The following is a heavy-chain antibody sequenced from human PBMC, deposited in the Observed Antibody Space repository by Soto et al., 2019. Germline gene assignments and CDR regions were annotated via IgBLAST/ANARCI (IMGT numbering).Heavy chain of an antibody. J-gene: IGHJ4*02. CDR2: IYYSGST. CDR3: ARVLGGGYYFDY. V-gene: IGHV4-59*01. D-gene: IGHD3-16*01. Sequence: SETLSLTCTVSGGSISSYYWSWIRQPPGKGPEWIGYIYYSGSTNYNPSLKSRVTISVDTSKNQFSLKLSSVTAADTAVYYCARVLGGGYYFDYWGQGTLVTVSS. CDR1: GGSISSYY.